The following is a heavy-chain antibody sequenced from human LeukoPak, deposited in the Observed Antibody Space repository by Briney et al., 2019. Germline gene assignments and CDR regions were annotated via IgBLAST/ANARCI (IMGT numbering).Heavy chain of an antibody. Sequence: PSETLSLTCTVSGGSISSGDYYWSWIRQPPGKGLEWIGYIYYSGSTYYNPSLKSRVTISVDTSKNQFSLKLSSATAADTAVYYCARDPQIVPEEGMDVWGQGTTVTVSS. D-gene: IGHD3-22*01. CDR3: ARDPQIVPEEGMDV. CDR1: GGSISSGDYY. J-gene: IGHJ6*02. CDR2: IYYSGST. V-gene: IGHV4-30-4*01.